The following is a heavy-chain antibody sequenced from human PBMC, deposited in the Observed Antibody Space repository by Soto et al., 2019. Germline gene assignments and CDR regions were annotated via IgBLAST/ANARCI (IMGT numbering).Heavy chain of an antibody. Sequence: HVQRVQSGAEVKKPGASVKVSCKASGYTFTSYDINWVRQATGRGLEWMGWMKPNSGNTGYAQKIQGRVTLTRNTSIRTAYMEVSRLRCGETAGYFCPRGGCHLDGYWGQGTLGTVPS. D-gene: IGHD1-1*01. CDR1: GYTFTSYD. CDR2: MKPNSGNT. J-gene: IGHJ4*02. CDR3: PRGGCHLDGY. V-gene: IGHV1-8*01.